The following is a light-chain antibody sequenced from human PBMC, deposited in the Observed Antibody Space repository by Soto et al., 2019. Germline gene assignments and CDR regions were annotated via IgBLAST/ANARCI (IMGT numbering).Light chain of an antibody. Sequence: EIVVTQSPATLSVSPGERATLSCRASQTVSSSLAWYQQKPGQAPRLLIYEVSNRATGIPARFSGSGSGTEFTLTINSLQSEDFAVYYCQQYNNWPPGTFGQGTKV. V-gene: IGKV3-15*01. CDR2: EVS. CDR1: QTVSSS. CDR3: QQYNNWPPGT. J-gene: IGKJ1*01.